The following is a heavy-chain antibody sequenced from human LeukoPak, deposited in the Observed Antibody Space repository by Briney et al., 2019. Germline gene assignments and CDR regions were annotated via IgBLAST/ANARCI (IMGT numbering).Heavy chain of an antibody. CDR3: ARALLIAAAAYDY. Sequence: SETLSLTCTVSGGSISSSSYYWGWIRQPPGKGLEWIGSIYYSGSTYYNPSLKSRVTISVDTSKNQFSLKLSSVTAADTAVYYCARALLIAAAAYDYWGQGTLVTVSS. D-gene: IGHD6-13*01. CDR2: IYYSGST. CDR1: GGSISSSSYY. J-gene: IGHJ4*02. V-gene: IGHV4-39*07.